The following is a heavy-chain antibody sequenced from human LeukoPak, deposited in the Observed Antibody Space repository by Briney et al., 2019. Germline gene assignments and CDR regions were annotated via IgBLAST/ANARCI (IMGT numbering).Heavy chain of an antibody. CDR2: INHSGST. J-gene: IGHJ4*02. CDR1: GGSFSGYY. CDR3: ARLRGVATTQPRGYYFDY. V-gene: IGHV4-34*01. Sequence: SETLSLTCAVYGGSFSGYYWSWIRQPPGKGLEWIGEINHSGSTNYNPSLKSRVTISVDTSKNQFSLRLSSVTAADTAVCYCARLRGVATTQPRGYYFDYWGQGTLVTVSS. D-gene: IGHD5-12*01.